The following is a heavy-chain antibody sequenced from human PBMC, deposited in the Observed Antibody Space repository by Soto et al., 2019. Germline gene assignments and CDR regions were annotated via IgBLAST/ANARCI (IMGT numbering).Heavy chain of an antibody. V-gene: IGHV3-72*01. CDR3: XXXXXXXSXXXXFDY. J-gene: IGHJ4*02. Sequence: EVQLVESGGGLVQPGGSLRLSCAASGFTLSDHYMDWVRQAPGKGLEWVGRTRNKANSYTTEYAASVKGRFIVSSDDSMNSLYLQMNSLKTXXXXXXXXXXXXXXXSXXXXFDYXGXGTLVTVSS. CDR1: GFTLSDHY. CDR2: TRNKANSYTT.